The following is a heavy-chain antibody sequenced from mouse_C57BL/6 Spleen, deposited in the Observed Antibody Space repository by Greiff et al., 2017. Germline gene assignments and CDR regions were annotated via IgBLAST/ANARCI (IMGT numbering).Heavy chain of an antibody. Sequence: EVQLVESGGGLVKPGGSLKLSCAASGFTFSSYAMSWVRQTPEKRLEWVATISDGGSYTYYPDNVKGRFTIARDTAKNNLYLQMSHLKSEDTALYYCARGGSKDAMDYWGQGTSVTVSS. CDR1: GFTFSSYA. D-gene: IGHD2-5*01. CDR2: ISDGGSYT. J-gene: IGHJ4*01. CDR3: ARGGSKDAMDY. V-gene: IGHV5-4*01.